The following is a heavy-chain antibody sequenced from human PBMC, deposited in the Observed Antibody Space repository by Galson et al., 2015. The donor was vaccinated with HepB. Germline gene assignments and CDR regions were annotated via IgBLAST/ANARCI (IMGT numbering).Heavy chain of an antibody. J-gene: IGHJ4*02. Sequence: SLRLSCAAYGFTFSTYSMTWVRQAPGMGLEWVSSINSVSSHIYYADSVSGRFTISRDNAKSSLYLQMNSLRAEDTAVYYCVRACREILRFFDSDHWGQGTLVTVSS. CDR3: VRACREILRFFDSDH. D-gene: IGHD3-3*01. V-gene: IGHV3-21*01. CDR2: INSVSSHI. CDR1: GFTFSTYS.